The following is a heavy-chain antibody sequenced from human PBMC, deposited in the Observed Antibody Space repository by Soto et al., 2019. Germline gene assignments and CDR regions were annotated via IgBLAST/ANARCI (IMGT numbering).Heavy chain of an antibody. Sequence: GVSLRLSCAASGFTFSSYGMHWVRQDPGKGLEWVAIIWYYGSNKYYADSVKGRFTISRDNSKNTLYLQMNSLRAEDTAVYYCASAGAYSSSRYVDYWGQGTLVTGSS. D-gene: IGHD6-13*01. V-gene: IGHV3-33*08. CDR3: ASAGAYSSSRYVDY. J-gene: IGHJ4*02. CDR1: GFTFSSYG. CDR2: IWYYGSNK.